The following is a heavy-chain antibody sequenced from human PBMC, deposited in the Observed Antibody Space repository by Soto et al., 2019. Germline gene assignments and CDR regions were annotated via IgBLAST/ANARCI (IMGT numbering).Heavy chain of an antibody. Sequence: ASVKVSCKASGYTFTSYGISWVRQAPGQGLEWMGWISAYNGNTNYAQKLQGRVTMTTDTSTSTAYMELRSLRSDDTAVYYCARQWLVHEEEFSGVDYWGQGTLVTVSS. CDR2: ISAYNGNT. J-gene: IGHJ4*02. CDR3: ARQWLVHEEEFSGVDY. CDR1: GYTFTSYG. V-gene: IGHV1-18*01. D-gene: IGHD6-19*01.